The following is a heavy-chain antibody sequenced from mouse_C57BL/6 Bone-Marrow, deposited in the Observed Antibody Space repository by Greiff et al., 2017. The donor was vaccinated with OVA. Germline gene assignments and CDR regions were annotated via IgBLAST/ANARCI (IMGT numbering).Heavy chain of an antibody. CDR2: ISSGSSTI. V-gene: IGHV5-17*01. CDR1: GFTFSDYG. Sequence: DVHLVESGGGLVKPGGSLKLSCAASGFTFSDYGMHWVRQAPEKGLEWVAYISSGSSTIYYADTVKGRFTISRDNAKNTLFLQMTSLRSEDTAMYYCASLYYYGSSYVWFAYWGQGTLVTVSA. J-gene: IGHJ3*01. D-gene: IGHD1-1*01. CDR3: ASLYYYGSSYVWFAY.